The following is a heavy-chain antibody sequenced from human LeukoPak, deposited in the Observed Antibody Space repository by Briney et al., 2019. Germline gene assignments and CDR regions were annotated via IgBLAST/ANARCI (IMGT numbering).Heavy chain of an antibody. J-gene: IGHJ3*02. D-gene: IGHD7-27*01. CDR3: ARARGPFWGSAFDI. V-gene: IGHV4-31*03. CDR1: GGSISSGGYY. CDR2: IYYSGST. Sequence: PSETLSLTCTVSGGSISSGGYYWSWIRQHPGKGLEWIGYIYYSGSTYYNPSLKSRVTISVDTSKNQFSLKLSSVTAADTAVYYCARARGPFWGSAFDIWGQGTKVTVSS.